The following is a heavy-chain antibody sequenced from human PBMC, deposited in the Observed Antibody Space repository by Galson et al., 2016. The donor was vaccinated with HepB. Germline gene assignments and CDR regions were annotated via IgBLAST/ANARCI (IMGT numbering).Heavy chain of an antibody. Sequence: SLRLSCAASGFTFSSYWMTWVRQTPGQGLEWVANTRRDATQKNYVDSVKGRFTISRDNAKNSLFLQMNSLRAEDTAVYYCARDLTPSFDSGTYYDAFDIWGQGTMVTVSS. CDR3: ARDLTPSFDSGTYYDAFDI. D-gene: IGHD5-12*01. CDR2: TRRDATQK. CDR1: GFTFSSYW. V-gene: IGHV3-7*01. J-gene: IGHJ3*02.